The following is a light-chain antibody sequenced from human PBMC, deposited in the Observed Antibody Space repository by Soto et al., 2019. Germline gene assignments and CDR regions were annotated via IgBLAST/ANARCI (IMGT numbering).Light chain of an antibody. CDR2: AAS. Sequence: DKQMKNSASALSAYVGDRVTITCRASQGISNYLAWYHQKPGKVPKLLIYAASTLQSGVPSRFSGSGSGTDFTLTINSLQPEALATYYCPQAYCFPISSGHGTRLEIK. J-gene: IGKJ5*01. CDR1: QGISNY. V-gene: IGKV1-27*01. CDR3: PQAYCFPIS.